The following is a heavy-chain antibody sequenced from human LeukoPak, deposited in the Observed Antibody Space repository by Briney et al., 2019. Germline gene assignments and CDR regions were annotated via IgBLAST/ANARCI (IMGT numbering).Heavy chain of an antibody. D-gene: IGHD3-10*01. CDR2: INHSGST. CDR3: ARGPRRTTMVRGVIVGMDV. CDR1: GGSFSGYY. Sequence: SETLSLTCAVYGGSFSGYYWSWICQPPGKGLEWIGEINHSGSTNYNPSLKSRVTISVDTSKNQFSLKLSSVTAADTAVYYCARGPRRTTMVRGVIVGMDVWGKGTTVTVSS. J-gene: IGHJ6*04. V-gene: IGHV4-34*01.